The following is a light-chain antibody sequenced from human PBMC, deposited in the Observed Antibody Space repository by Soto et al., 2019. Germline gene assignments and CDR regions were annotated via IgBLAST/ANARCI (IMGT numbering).Light chain of an antibody. CDR1: QSVSSSF. CDR3: QQYGSSPRT. CDR2: DAS. V-gene: IGKV3-20*01. J-gene: IGKJ5*01. Sequence: EIVLTQSPGTLSFSPGERATLSRRASQSVSSSFLAWYQQKVGQAPRLLIYDASSRATGIPDRFSGSGSGTDFTLTISRLEPEDFAVYYCQQYGSSPRTFGQGTRLEIK.